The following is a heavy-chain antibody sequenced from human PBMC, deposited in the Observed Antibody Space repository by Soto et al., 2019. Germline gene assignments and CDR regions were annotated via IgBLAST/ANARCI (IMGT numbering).Heavy chain of an antibody. CDR1: GGNFRRYA. J-gene: IGHJ6*02. Sequence: QLQLVQSGAEVKKPGSSVKVSCKASGGNFRRYAISWVRQAPGQGLEWMGGILPIFGSPSHAQKFRDRVTITADESTSTAYLVLTSLTSEDTAIYYCVFGDCTSSSCSYYFYGLDVWGQGTTVTVSS. CDR3: VFGDCTSSSCSYYFYGLDV. D-gene: IGHD2-2*01. CDR2: ILPIFGSP. V-gene: IGHV1-69*01.